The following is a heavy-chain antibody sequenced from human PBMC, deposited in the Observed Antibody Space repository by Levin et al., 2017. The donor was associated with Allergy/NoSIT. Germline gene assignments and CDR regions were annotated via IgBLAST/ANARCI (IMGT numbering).Heavy chain of an antibody. V-gene: IGHV3-7*01. Sequence: GESLKISCAASGFTFGSYWMTWVRQAPGKGLEWVANIKQDGSEKYYVDSVKGRFTISRDNAKNSLFLQMNSLRAEDTAVYYCARDRGYCSGGSCPSHNLSDCWGQGTLVTVSS. CDR1: GFTFGSYW. CDR2: IKQDGSEK. J-gene: IGHJ4*02. CDR3: ARDRGYCSGGSCPSHNLSDC. D-gene: IGHD2-15*01.